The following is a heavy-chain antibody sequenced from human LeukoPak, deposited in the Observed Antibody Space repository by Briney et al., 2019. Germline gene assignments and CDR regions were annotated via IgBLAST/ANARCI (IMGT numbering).Heavy chain of an antibody. CDR2: IKQDGSQK. CDR3: TREWNYYDTSGFSGEY. D-gene: IGHD3-22*01. J-gene: IGHJ4*02. CDR1: GFSSSRYW. V-gene: IGHV3-7*04. Sequence: GGSLRLSCAASGFSSSRYWLSWIRQAPGKGLEWVANIKQDGSQKYYVDSVKGRFTVSRDNAKNSLYLQMNSLRAADTAVYYCTREWNYYDTSGFSGEYWGQGTLVTVSS.